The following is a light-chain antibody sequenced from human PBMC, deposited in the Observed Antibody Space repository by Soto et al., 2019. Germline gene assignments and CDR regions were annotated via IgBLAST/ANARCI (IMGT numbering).Light chain of an antibody. CDR2: AAS. Sequence: DIQLTQSPFSLSASVGDRVSTTCRASQNISTYLNWYQQKPGKAPKLLIYAASSLQSGVPSRFSGSGSGTDFTLTISSLQPEDFATYYCQQLNSYPSTFGQGTRLEIK. V-gene: IGKV1-39*01. J-gene: IGKJ5*01. CDR1: QNISTY. CDR3: QQLNSYPST.